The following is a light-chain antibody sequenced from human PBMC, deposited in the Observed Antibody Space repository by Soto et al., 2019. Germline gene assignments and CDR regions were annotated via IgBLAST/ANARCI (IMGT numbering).Light chain of an antibody. CDR1: QSVSSK. CDR2: GAS. V-gene: IGKV3D-15*01. Sequence: ETVMTQSPATLSVSPGERATLSCRASQSVSSKLAWYQQKPGQAPRLLIYGASTRATGIPARFSGSGSGTEFTLTIRRLEPDDFAVYYCQQYGSSPRTFGQGTKVDIK. CDR3: QQYGSSPRT. J-gene: IGKJ1*01.